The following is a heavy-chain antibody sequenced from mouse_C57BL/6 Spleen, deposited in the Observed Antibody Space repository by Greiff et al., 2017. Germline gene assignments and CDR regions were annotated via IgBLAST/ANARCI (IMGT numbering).Heavy chain of an antibody. D-gene: IGHD1-1*01. V-gene: IGHV5-4*01. CDR2: ISDGGSYT. CDR3: AREFITTVVATPHWYFDV. CDR1: GFTFSSYA. J-gene: IGHJ1*03. Sequence: DVHLVESGGGLVKPGGSLKLSCAASGFTFSSYAMSWVRQTPEKRLEWVATISDGGSYTYYPDNVKGRFTISRDNAKNNLYLQMSHLKSEDTAMYYCAREFITTVVATPHWYFDVWGTGTTVTVSS.